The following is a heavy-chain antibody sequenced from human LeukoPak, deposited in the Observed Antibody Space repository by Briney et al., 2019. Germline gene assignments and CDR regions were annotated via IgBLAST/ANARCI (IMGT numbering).Heavy chain of an antibody. CDR2: IKQDGSDK. CDR3: AKDRSSTTSCSNY. D-gene: IGHD2-2*01. CDR1: GFTFSSYW. V-gene: IGHV3-7*05. J-gene: IGHJ4*02. Sequence: GGSLRLSCAASGFTFSSYWMSWIRQAPGKGLEWVANIKQDGSDKYYVDSVKGRFTISRDNSKNMLYLEMNSLRVEDTAIYYCAKDRSSTTSCSNYWGRGTLVTVSS.